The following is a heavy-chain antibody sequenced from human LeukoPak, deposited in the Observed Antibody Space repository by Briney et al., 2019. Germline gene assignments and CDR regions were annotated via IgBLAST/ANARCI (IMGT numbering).Heavy chain of an antibody. CDR1: GFTFSSYA. CDR3: TRSDCSGGSCYDY. V-gene: IGHV3-73*01. D-gene: IGHD2-15*01. CDR2: IRSKANSYAT. Sequence: GGSLRLSCAASGFTFSSYAMHWVRQASGKGLEWVGRIRSKANSYATAYAASVKGRFTISRDDSKNTAYLQMNSLKTEDTAVYYCTRSDCSGGSCYDYWGQGTLVTVSS. J-gene: IGHJ4*02.